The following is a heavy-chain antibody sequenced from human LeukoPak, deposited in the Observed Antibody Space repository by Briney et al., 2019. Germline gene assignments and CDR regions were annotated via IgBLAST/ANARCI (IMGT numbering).Heavy chain of an antibody. CDR3: AREGPAVAFDY. CDR1: GFAFSSYS. CDR2: ISSSSSYI. V-gene: IGHV3-21*01. D-gene: IGHD6-19*01. Sequence: GGSLRLSCAASGFAFSSYSMNWVRQAPGKGLEWVSSISSSSSYIYYADSVKGRFTISRDNAKNSLYLQMNSLRAEDTAVYYCAREGPAVAFDYWGQGTLVTVSS. J-gene: IGHJ4*02.